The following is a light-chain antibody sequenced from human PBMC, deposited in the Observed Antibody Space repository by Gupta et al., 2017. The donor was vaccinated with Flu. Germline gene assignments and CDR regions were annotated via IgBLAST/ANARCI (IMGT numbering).Light chain of an antibody. CDR2: WGS. CDR3: IQALQTPRT. V-gene: IGKV2-28*01. CDR1: QSLLHSNGYNY. Sequence: DIVLTQSPLSLPVTPGEPASISCRSSQSLLHSNGYNYLDWYLQKPGQSPQLLIYWGSNRASGVPDRFSGSGSGTDFTLKISRVEAEDVGVYYCIQALQTPRTFGGGTKVEIK. J-gene: IGKJ4*01.